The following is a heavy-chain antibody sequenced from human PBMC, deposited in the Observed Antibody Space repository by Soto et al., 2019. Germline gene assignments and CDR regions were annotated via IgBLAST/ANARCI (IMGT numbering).Heavy chain of an antibody. V-gene: IGHV3-30-3*01. CDR1: RFTFSSYD. Sequence: QVQLVESGGGVVQPGKSLRLSCAASRFTFSSYDMHWVRQAPGKGLEWVAIISYDGSNKYYADSVKGRFTISRDNSKNTLYLQTNSLRAEDTAVYYCAREGMADDAFDIWGQGTMVTVSS. J-gene: IGHJ3*02. CDR2: ISYDGSNK. CDR3: AREGMADDAFDI.